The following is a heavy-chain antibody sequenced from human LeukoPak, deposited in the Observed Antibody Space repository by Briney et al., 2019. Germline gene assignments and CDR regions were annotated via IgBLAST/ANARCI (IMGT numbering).Heavy chain of an antibody. D-gene: IGHD2-15*01. Sequence: SETLSLTCAVYGGSFSGYYWSWIRQPPGKGLEWIGEINHSGSTNYNPSLKSRVTISVDTSKNQFSLKLSSVTAADTAVYYCATTKGWWASRDSLDYWGQGTLVTVSS. J-gene: IGHJ4*02. CDR3: ATTKGWWASRDSLDY. CDR2: INHSGST. CDR1: GGSFSGYY. V-gene: IGHV4-34*01.